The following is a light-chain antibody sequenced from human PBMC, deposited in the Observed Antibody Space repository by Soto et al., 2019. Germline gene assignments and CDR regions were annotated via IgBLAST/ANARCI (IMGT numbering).Light chain of an antibody. CDR3: TSSTRDSLYV. CDR2: KVS. J-gene: IGLJ1*01. CDR1: SSDVGGNKY. V-gene: IGLV2-14*01. Sequence: QSVLTQPASVSGSPGHSITISGTGTSSDVGGNKYVSWYQQYPGKVPKLLINKVSNRPSGVSNRFSGYKSGNTASLTISGLLAEDEADYFCTSSTRDSLYVFGTGTKGTVL.